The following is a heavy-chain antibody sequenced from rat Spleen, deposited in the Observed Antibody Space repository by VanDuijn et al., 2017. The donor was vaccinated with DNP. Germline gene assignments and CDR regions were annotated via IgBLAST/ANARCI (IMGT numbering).Heavy chain of an antibody. CDR3: ARLGTQGFTY. Sequence: EVQLLESGPGLVKPSQSLSLTCSVTGFSIPRRYRWNWIRKFPGSKLEWMRYINSAGRTNYNPSLKSQISITRDTSKNQFFLQVNSVTTEDTATYYCARLGTQGFTYWGQGTLVTVSS. CDR1: GFSIPRRYR. J-gene: IGHJ3*01. CDR2: INSAGRT. V-gene: IGHV3-3*01. D-gene: IGHD1-5*01.